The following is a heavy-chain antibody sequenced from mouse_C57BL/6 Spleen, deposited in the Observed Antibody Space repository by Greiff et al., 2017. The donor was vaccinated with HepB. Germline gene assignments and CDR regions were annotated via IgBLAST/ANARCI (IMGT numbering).Heavy chain of an antibody. CDR1: GYAFSSSW. D-gene: IGHD4-1*01. J-gene: IGHJ4*01. V-gene: IGHV1-82*01. Sequence: VQLQQSGPELVKPGASVKISCKASGYAFSSSWMNWVKQRPGKGLEWIGRIYPGDGDTNYNGKFKGKATLTADKSSSTAYMQLSSLTSEDSAVYFCALTGPYYAMGYWGQGTSVTVSS. CDR3: ALTGPYYAMGY. CDR2: IYPGDGDT.